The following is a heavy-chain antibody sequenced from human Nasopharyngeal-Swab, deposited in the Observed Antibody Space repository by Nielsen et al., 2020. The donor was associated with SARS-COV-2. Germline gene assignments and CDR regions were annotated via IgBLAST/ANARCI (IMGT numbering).Heavy chain of an antibody. CDR1: GFTFNYFA. D-gene: IGHD3-22*01. J-gene: IGHJ4*02. V-gene: IGHV3-23*01. Sequence: GSLRLSCAASGFTFNYFAMSWVRQPPGKGLEWVAAISRDGDSTFYAGSVKGRFAISRDNSKNTLFLQMNTLRAGDTALYFCAKRDYYDTTGYFESWGQGTLVTVSS. CDR3: AKRDYYDTTGYFES. CDR2: ISRDGDST.